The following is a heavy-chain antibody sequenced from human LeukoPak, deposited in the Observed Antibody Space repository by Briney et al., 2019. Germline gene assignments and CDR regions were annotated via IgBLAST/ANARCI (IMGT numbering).Heavy chain of an antibody. J-gene: IGHJ4*02. CDR1: GFTFNSYA. CDR3: AKGIAATGNSQIFDY. CDR2: ISGSGDST. V-gene: IGHV3-23*01. Sequence: GGSLTLSCAASGFTFNSYAMSWVHQAPGKGLEWVSVISGSGDSTFYADSVKGRFTISRDNSKNTLYLQMNSLRAEDTAVYYCAKGIAATGNSQIFDYWGQGTLATVSS. D-gene: IGHD6-13*01.